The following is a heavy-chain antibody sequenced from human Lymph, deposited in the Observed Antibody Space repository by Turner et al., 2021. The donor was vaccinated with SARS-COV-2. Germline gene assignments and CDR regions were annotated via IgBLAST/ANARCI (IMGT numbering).Heavy chain of an antibody. V-gene: IGHV3-21*01. CDR3: ARDIPTTADYFDY. J-gene: IGHJ4*02. Sequence: EVQLVESGGGLVKPGGSLRLSGAASGFTFSTYSMNRVRQDQGKWLRWISSISSSSSHIYYADSVKGRFTISRNDAKNSLYLQSNSLRAEDTAVYYCARDIPTTADYFDYWGQGTLVTVSS. CDR1: GFTFSTYS. D-gene: IGHD1-26*01. CDR2: ISSSSSHI.